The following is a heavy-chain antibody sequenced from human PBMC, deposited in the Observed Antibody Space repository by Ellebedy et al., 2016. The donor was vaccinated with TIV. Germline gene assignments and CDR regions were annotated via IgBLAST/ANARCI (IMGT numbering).Heavy chain of an antibody. J-gene: IGHJ6*03. CDR2: IYYSGST. Sequence: SETLSLXXTVSGGSISSYYWSWIRQPPGKGLEWIGYIYYSGSTNYNPSLKSRVTISVDTSKNQFSLKLSSVTAADAAVYYCEVYMDVWGKGTTVTVSS. CDR3: EVYMDV. CDR1: GGSISSYY. V-gene: IGHV4-59*08.